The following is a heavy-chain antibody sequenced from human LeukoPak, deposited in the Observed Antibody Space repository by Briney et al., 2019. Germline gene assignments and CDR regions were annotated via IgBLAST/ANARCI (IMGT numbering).Heavy chain of an antibody. D-gene: IGHD2-15*01. CDR1: GFTFSSYA. V-gene: IGHV3-23*01. CDR2: ISGSGGSI. Sequence: PGGSLRLSCAASGFTFSSYAMSWVRQAPGKGLEWVSAISGSGGSIYYADSVKGRFTISRDNSKNTLYLQMNSLKPEDTAVYYCAKAHAAHDAFDIWGQGTMVTVSS. CDR3: AKAHAAHDAFDI. J-gene: IGHJ3*02.